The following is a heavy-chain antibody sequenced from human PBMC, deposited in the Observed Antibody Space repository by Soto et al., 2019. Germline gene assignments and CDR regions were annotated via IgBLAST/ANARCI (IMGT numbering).Heavy chain of an antibody. CDR3: ARRSLGVVVVAAARPYWYFDL. CDR2: IYYSGST. Sequence: QLQLQESGPGLVKPSETLSLTCTVSGGSISSSSYYWGWIRQPPGKGLEWIGSIYYSGSTYYNPSLKSRVTISVDTSKNQFSLKLSSVTAADTAVYYCARRSLGVVVVAAARPYWYFDLWGRGTLVTVSS. CDR1: GGSISSSSYY. J-gene: IGHJ2*01. D-gene: IGHD2-15*01. V-gene: IGHV4-39*01.